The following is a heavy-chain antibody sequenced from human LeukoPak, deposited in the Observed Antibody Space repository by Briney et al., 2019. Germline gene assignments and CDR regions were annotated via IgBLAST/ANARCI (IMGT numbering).Heavy chain of an antibody. CDR1: GFTFSNYA. D-gene: IGHD2-2*01. V-gene: IGHV3-23*01. CDR3: ARTGGIVVVTVVKGNDY. J-gene: IGHJ4*02. CDR2: IIGSGGST. Sequence: GGSLRLSCAASGFTFSNYAMSWVRQAPGEGLGWVSAIIGSGGSTYYAESVKGRFTISRDNSKSTLYLQMNSLRAEDTAVYYCARTGGIVVVTVVKGNDYWGQGTPVTVSS.